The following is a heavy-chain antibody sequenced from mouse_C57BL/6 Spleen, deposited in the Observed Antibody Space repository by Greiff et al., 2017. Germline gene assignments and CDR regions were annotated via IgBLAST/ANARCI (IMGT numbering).Heavy chain of an antibody. CDR1: GFTFSSYA. Sequence: DVKLMASGGGLVKPGGSLKLSCAASGFTFSSYAMSWVRQTPEKRLEWVATISDGGSYTYYPDNVKGRFTISRDNAKNNLYLQMSHLKSEDTAMYYCARDRDYDGYYFDYWGQGTTLTVSS. CDR3: ARDRDYDGYYFDY. J-gene: IGHJ2*01. V-gene: IGHV5-4*01. D-gene: IGHD2-4*01. CDR2: ISDGGSYT.